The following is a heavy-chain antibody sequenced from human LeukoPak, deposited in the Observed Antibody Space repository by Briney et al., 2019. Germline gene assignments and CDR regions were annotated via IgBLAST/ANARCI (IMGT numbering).Heavy chain of an antibody. Sequence: GGSLRLSCAASGFTVSNNYMSWVRQAPGKGLEWVSTISGSGGGTYYADSVKGRFTISRDNSKNTLYLQMNSLRAEDTAVYYCAKDSLGYCSGDSCYGRYYFDYWGQGTLVTVSS. CDR1: GFTVSNNY. D-gene: IGHD2-15*01. CDR3: AKDSLGYCSGDSCYGRYYFDY. CDR2: ISGSGGGT. J-gene: IGHJ4*02. V-gene: IGHV3-23*01.